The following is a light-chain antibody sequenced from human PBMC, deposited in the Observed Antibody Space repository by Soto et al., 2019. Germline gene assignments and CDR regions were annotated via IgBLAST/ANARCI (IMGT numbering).Light chain of an antibody. CDR3: HQYGSSPLT. CDR1: QSVSSSY. V-gene: IGKV3-20*01. J-gene: IGKJ4*01. Sequence: EVVWTQSPGTLSLSPGERATLSCRASQSVSSSYLAWYRQKPGQATRLLIYGASSRATGIPDRFTGSGSEPDFTLTISRLEPEDFALYYCHQYGSSPLTFGGGTKVEIK. CDR2: GAS.